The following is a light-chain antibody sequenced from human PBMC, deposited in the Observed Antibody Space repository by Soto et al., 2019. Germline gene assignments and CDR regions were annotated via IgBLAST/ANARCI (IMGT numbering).Light chain of an antibody. J-gene: IGKJ2*01. CDR2: VAS. V-gene: IGKV1-39*01. Sequence: DIQMTQSLSSLSASVGDRVTITCRASQSISNSLSWYPQKPGKAPNFLIYVASTLQSGVPSRFSGSGSGTHFTLTISSLQPEDVATYYCQQTFSPPYTFGQGTKLEIK. CDR3: QQTFSPPYT. CDR1: QSISNS.